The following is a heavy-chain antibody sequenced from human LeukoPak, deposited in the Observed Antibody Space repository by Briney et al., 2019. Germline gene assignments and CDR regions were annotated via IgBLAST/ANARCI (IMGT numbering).Heavy chain of an antibody. V-gene: IGHV3-21*01. Sequence: GGSLRLSCAASGFTFSTYSMNWVRQAPGKGLEWVSSISGDSNHRFYADSLKGRFTISRDNAKNSLYLQLIGLRAEDTAVYYCARVAFGLYVMDVWGQGTTVTVSS. CDR1: GFTFSTYS. CDR2: ISGDSNHR. CDR3: ARVAFGLYVMDV. J-gene: IGHJ6*02. D-gene: IGHD3/OR15-3a*01.